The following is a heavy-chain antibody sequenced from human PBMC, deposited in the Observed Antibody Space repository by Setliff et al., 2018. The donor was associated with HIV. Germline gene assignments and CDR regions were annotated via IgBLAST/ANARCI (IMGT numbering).Heavy chain of an antibody. CDR1: GGTFSSHG. V-gene: IGHV1-69*13. CDR3: ARDSEYCTSVSCQRFRTFDM. Sequence: GASVKVSCKPSGGTFSSHGINWVRQAPGQGLEWMGGVVPMFGTASYAQKFQGRVTIIADASTSTTYVELNSLRSDDTAVYYCARDSEYCTSVSCQRFRTFDMWGQGTMVTVSS. CDR2: VVPMFGTA. J-gene: IGHJ3*02. D-gene: IGHD2-2*01.